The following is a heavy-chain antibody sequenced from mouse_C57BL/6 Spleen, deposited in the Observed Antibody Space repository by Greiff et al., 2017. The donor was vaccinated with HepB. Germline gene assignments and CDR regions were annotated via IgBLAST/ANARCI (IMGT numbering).Heavy chain of an antibody. J-gene: IGHJ1*03. Sequence: VQLQQSGAELVKPGASVKLSCKASGYTFTSYWMQWVKQRPGQGLEWIGEIDPSDSYTNYNQKFKGKATLTVDTSSSTAYMQLSSLTSEDSAVYYCARRYGSSYWYFDFWGTGTTVTVSS. V-gene: IGHV1-50*01. D-gene: IGHD1-1*01. CDR3: ARRYGSSYWYFDF. CDR2: IDPSDSYT. CDR1: GYTFTSYW.